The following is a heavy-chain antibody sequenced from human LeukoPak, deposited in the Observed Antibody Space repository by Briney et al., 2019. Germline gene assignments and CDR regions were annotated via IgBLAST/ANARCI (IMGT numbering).Heavy chain of an antibody. J-gene: IGHJ3*02. V-gene: IGHV3-23*01. D-gene: IGHD6-6*01. CDR2: ISGSGGST. CDR3: TKKAHGGSSSGGFFDI. CDR1: GFTFSAYW. Sequence: GGSLRLSCSASGFTFSAYWMTWVRQAPGKGLEWVSAISGSGGSTYYADSVKGRFTISRDNSKNTLYLQMNSLRAEDTAIYYCTKKAHGGSSSGGFFDIWGQGTMVTVSS.